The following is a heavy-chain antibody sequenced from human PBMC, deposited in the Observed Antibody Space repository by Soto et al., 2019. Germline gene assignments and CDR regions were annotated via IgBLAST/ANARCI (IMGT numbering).Heavy chain of an antibody. V-gene: IGHV3-66*01. CDR3: ARWSLSSVTTLVPWWGRELDY. CDR1: EFTFISHG. CDR2: IYSGGST. Sequence: GVLLRLCSAASEFTFISHGMRRISQAKGKGLEWVSAIYSGGSTYYADCVKGRFTISRDNSKNTLYLQINSLRAEDTAVYYCARWSLSSVTTLVPWWGRELDYCGEGILGTVSS. D-gene: IGHD4-17*01. J-gene: IGHJ4*01.